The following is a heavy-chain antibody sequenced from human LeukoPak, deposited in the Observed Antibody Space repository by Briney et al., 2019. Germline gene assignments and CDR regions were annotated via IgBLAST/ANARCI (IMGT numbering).Heavy chain of an antibody. CDR3: AREGSYIGSGSPPLEF. J-gene: IGHJ4*02. Sequence: SETLSLTCAVYGGSFSDYYWTWIRQSPGKGLEWIGEINHSGSTTYNPSLKSRVTISVDASKNQFSLKMSSVTAADTAVYYCAREGSYIGSGSPPLEFWSRGTQVTVSS. CDR1: GGSFSDYY. CDR2: INHSGST. V-gene: IGHV4-34*01. D-gene: IGHD3-10*01.